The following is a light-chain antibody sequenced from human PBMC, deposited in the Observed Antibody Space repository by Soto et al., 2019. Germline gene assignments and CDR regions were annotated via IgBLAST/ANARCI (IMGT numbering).Light chain of an antibody. J-gene: IGLJ2*01. V-gene: IGLV2-14*01. CDR2: DVS. CDR3: RSYKSSSSLV. Sequence: QSVLTQPASVSGSPGQSITISCTGTSSDVGGYNYVSWYQQHPGKAPKLMIYDVSNRPSGVSKRFSCSKSGNTASLTISGLQAEDEADYYCRSYKSSSSLVFGGGTKLTVL. CDR1: SSDVGGYNY.